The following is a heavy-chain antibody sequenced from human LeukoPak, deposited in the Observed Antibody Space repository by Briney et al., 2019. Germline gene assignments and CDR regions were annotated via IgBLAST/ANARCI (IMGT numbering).Heavy chain of an antibody. CDR3: ARGYVFRPARGGYFDY. CDR1: GFTFSSYA. D-gene: IGHD3-3*01. CDR2: ISYDGSNK. Sequence: GGSLRLSCAASGFTFSSYAMHWVRQAPGKGLEWVAVISYDGSNKYYADSVKGRFTISRDNSKNTLYLQMNSLRAEDTAVYYCARGYVFRPARGGYFDYWGQGTLVTVSS. J-gene: IGHJ4*02. V-gene: IGHV3-30-3*01.